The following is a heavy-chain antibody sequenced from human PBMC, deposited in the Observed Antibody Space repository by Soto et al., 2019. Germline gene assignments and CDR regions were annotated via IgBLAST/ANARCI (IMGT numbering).Heavy chain of an antibody. CDR1: GFTFSSYA. CDR2: ISYDGSNK. Sequence: GGSLRLSCAASGFTFSSYAMHWVRQAPGKGLEWVAVISYDGSNKYYADSVKGRFTISRDNSKNTLYLQMNSLRAEDTAVYYCARDRGRRGIAARPHYYYGMDVWGQGTTVTAP. D-gene: IGHD6-6*01. CDR3: ARDRGRRGIAARPHYYYGMDV. J-gene: IGHJ6*02. V-gene: IGHV3-30-3*01.